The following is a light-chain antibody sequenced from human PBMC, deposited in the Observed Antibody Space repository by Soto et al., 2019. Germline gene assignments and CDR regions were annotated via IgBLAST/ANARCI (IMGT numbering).Light chain of an antibody. CDR1: QSISTY. J-gene: IGKJ1*01. CDR3: QQSYSTVRT. CDR2: DVS. V-gene: IGKV1-39*01. Sequence: DIQMTQSPSSLSASVGDRVTITCWASQSISTYLNWYQQKSGNAPKLLIYDVSTLQTGVPSRFSGSGSGTDFTLTISSLQPEDFATYYCQQSYSTVRTFGQGTKVDIK.